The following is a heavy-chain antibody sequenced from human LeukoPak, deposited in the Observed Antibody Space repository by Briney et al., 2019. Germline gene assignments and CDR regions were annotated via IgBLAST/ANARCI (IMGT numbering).Heavy chain of an antibody. CDR3: AKYGHYNFDY. CDR2: IHYTGNT. V-gene: IGHV4-59*01. Sequence: KASETLSLTCTVSGVSITSSYWSWIRQPPGKRLEWIGYIHYTGNTNHNPSLKNRVTISVDTSKNQFSLKLSSVTAADTAIYYCAKYGHYNFDYWGQGTLVTVSS. J-gene: IGHJ4*02. CDR1: GVSITSSY. D-gene: IGHD4-11*01.